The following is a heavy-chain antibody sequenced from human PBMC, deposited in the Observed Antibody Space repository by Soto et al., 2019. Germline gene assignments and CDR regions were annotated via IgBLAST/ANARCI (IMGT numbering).Heavy chain of an antibody. CDR3: ARAEVSYYDFWSGYYALRGMDV. CDR1: EFTFSSYG. V-gene: IGHV3-33*01. Sequence: GLLRLSCAAAEFTFSSYGMHWVRQAPGKGLEWVAVIWYDGSNKYYADSVKGRFTISRDNSKNTLYLQMNSLRAEDTAVYYCARAEVSYYDFWSGYYALRGMDVWVQGTTVTVSS. D-gene: IGHD3-3*01. J-gene: IGHJ6*02. CDR2: IWYDGSNK.